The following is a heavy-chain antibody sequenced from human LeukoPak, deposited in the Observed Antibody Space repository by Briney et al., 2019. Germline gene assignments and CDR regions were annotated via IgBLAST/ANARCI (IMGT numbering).Heavy chain of an antibody. Sequence: SETLSLTCTVSGGSVSSGNYYWSWIRQPPGKGLEWIGYIYYSGSSNYNPSLKSRVTTSADTSKNQFSLKLSSVTAADTAVYYCARGSGSYYNNWFDPWGQGTLVTVSS. V-gene: IGHV4-61*01. CDR3: ARGSGSYYNNWFDP. CDR2: IYYSGSS. D-gene: IGHD1-26*01. J-gene: IGHJ5*02. CDR1: GGSVSSGNYY.